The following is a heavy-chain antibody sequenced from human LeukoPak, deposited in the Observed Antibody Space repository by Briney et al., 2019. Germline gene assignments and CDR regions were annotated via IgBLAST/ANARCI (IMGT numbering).Heavy chain of an antibody. CDR3: ARRYRNWNDEDDAFDI. V-gene: IGHV4-59*08. D-gene: IGHD1-20*01. J-gene: IGHJ3*02. Sequence: SETLSLTCTVSGGSISSYYWCRIRQPPGKGLEWIGYIYYSGSTNYNPSLKSRVTISVDTSKNQFSLKLSSVTAADTAVYYCARRYRNWNDEDDAFDIWGQGTMVTVSS. CDR2: IYYSGST. CDR1: GGSISSYY.